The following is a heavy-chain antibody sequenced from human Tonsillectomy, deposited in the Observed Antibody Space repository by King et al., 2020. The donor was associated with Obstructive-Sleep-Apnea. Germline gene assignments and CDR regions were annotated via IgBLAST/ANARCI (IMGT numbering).Heavy chain of an antibody. CDR1: GGSISSYY. D-gene: IGHD3-22*01. CDR2: IYYSGST. Sequence: VQLQESGPGLVKPSETLSLTCTVSGGSISSYYWSWIRQPPGKGLEWIGYIYYSGSTNYNPSLKSRVTISVDTSKNQFSLKLSSVTAADTAVYYCARDSYYYDSSGYYXIXAXXXWGQGTX. V-gene: IGHV4-59*01. CDR3: ARDSYYYDSSGYYXIXAXXX. J-gene: IGHJ3*02.